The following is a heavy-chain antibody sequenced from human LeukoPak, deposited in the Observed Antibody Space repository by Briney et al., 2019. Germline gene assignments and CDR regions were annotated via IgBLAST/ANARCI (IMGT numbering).Heavy chain of an antibody. Sequence: SETLSLTCTVSGGSISSYYWSWIRQPPGKGLEWIGYIYYSGSTNYNPSLKSRVTISVDTSKNQFSLKLSSVTAADTAVYYCARVDYEGNYYYYGMDVWGQGTTVTVSS. J-gene: IGHJ6*02. CDR3: ARVDYEGNYYYYGMDV. V-gene: IGHV4-59*01. CDR1: GGSISSYY. CDR2: IYYSGST. D-gene: IGHD4-17*01.